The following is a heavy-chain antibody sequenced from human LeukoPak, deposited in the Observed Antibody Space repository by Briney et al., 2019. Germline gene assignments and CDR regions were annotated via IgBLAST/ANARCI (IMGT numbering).Heavy chain of an antibody. CDR2: ITSSSSHI. CDR1: GFTFSSYS. Sequence: PGGSLRLSCAASGFTFSSYSMNWVRQAPGKGLEWVSSITSSSSHIYYADSVKGRFTISRDNAKNSLYLQMNSLRAEDTAVYYCARHVVAVGFDYWGQGTLVTVST. D-gene: IGHD3-22*01. J-gene: IGHJ4*02. V-gene: IGHV3-21*01. CDR3: ARHVVAVGFDY.